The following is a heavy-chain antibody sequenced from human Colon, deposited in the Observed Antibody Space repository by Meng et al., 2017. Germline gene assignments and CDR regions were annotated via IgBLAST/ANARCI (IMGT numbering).Heavy chain of an antibody. CDR3: ARDTLYGTDY. Sequence: VHLQESGPGLVRPSNDLSLVCTVSGGSIKCGGYHWSWVRQHPGKGLEYIGFMSDSGTTDYNPSLRSRVSISEIGSSKNQFSLTLRSVTAADTATYFCARDTLYGTDYWGQGVLVTVSS. D-gene: IGHD4-17*01. CDR2: MSDSGTT. J-gene: IGHJ4*02. V-gene: IGHV4-31*03. CDR1: GGSIKCGGYH.